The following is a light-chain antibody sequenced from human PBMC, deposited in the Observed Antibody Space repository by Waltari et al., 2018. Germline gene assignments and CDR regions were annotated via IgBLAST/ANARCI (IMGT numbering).Light chain of an antibody. CDR3: QQYFSYPIT. Sequence: SASVGDRVIITCRASQGIAKLLAWYQQKPGKAPKSLIHSASTLHGGVPARFTGSGSWTDFNLTISGLQPEDLATYYCQQYFSYPITFGQGTRL. CDR1: QGIAKL. CDR2: SAS. V-gene: IGKV1-16*01. J-gene: IGKJ5*01.